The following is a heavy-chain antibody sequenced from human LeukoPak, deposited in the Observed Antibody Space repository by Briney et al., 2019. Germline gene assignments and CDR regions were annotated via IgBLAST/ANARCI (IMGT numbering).Heavy chain of an antibody. CDR1: GFIFSSSW. D-gene: IGHD3-10*01. Sequence: GGSLRLSCAASGFIFSSSWMSWVRQAPGKGVECVVNIKEDGSEKYYVDSVKGRFTISRDNAKKSVYLQMNSLRVEDTAVYYCARSTMVRRRAFDIWGQGTMVTVSS. CDR3: ARSTMVRRRAFDI. CDR2: IKEDGSEK. J-gene: IGHJ3*02. V-gene: IGHV3-7*02.